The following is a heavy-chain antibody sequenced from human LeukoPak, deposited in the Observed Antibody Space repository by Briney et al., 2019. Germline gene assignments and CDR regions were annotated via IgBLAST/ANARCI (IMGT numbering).Heavy chain of an antibody. V-gene: IGHV4-39*07. D-gene: IGHD4-23*01. J-gene: IGHJ4*02. CDR2: IYYSGST. CDR3: AREDTGGLDH. Sequence: PSETLSLTCSVSGGSISSSSHYWDWIRQPPGEGLEWIGSIYYSGSTYYNPSLKSRVTISVDTSKNQFSLKLISVTAADTAVYYCAREDTGGLDHRGQGILVTVSP. CDR1: GGSISSSSHY.